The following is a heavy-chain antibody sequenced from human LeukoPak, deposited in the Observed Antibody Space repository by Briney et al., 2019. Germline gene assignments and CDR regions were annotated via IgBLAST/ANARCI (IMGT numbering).Heavy chain of an antibody. CDR1: GYSFSSYW. CDR3: ARPRQQLGYMDV. Sequence: GESLKISCKGSGYSFSSYWIGWVGPMAGKSLGWMGIIYPGDSDTRYSPSFQGQVTISADKSISTAYLQWSSLKASDTAMYYCARPRQQLGYMDVWGKGTTVTVSS. D-gene: IGHD6-13*01. CDR2: IYPGDSDT. J-gene: IGHJ6*03. V-gene: IGHV5-51*01.